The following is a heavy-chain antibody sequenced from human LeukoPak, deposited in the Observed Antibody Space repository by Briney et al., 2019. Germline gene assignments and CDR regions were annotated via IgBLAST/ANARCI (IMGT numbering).Heavy chain of an antibody. Sequence: PGGSLRLSCAASGFTFSSYAMSWVRQAPGKGLEWVSAISGSGGSTYYADSVKGRFTISRDNSKNTLYLQMNSLRAEDTAVYYCAKVGTMVRGVPYYFDYWGQGTLVTVSS. CDR2: ISGSGGST. CDR3: AKVGTMVRGVPYYFDY. D-gene: IGHD3-10*01. J-gene: IGHJ4*02. CDR1: GFTFSSYA. V-gene: IGHV3-23*01.